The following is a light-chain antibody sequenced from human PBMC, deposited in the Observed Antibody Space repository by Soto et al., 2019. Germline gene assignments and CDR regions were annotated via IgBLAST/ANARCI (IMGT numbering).Light chain of an antibody. V-gene: IGKV1-9*01. Sequence: DIQMTQSPSSLSASVGDRVTITCRASQGIGSYLAWYQQKPGEAPKLLIFAASTLQSGVPSRFSGSGSGTDFTLTINRLQPDDFATYYCQHYNSFPWTFGQGTKVDIK. J-gene: IGKJ1*01. CDR3: QHYNSFPWT. CDR2: AAS. CDR1: QGIGSY.